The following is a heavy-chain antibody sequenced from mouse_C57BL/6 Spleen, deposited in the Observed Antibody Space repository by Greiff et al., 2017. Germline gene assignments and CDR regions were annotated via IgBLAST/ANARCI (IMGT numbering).Heavy chain of an antibody. CDR2: IRNKANGYTT. CDR1: GFTFTDYY. J-gene: IGHJ1*03. V-gene: IGHV7-3*01. CDR3: ARSSSPYFDV. Sequence: EVNLVESGGGLVQPGGSLSLSCAASGFTFTDYYMSWVRQPPGKALEWLGFIRNKANGYTTEYSASVKGRFTISRDNSQSILYLQMNALSAEDSATYNCARSSSPYFDVWGTGTTVTVSS.